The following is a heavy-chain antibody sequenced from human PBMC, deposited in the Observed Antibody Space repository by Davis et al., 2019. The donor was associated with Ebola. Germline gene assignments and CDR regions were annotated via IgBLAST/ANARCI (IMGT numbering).Heavy chain of an antibody. CDR2: IWYDGSNK. Sequence: GESLKISCAASGFTFSSYGMHWVRQAPGKGLEWVAVIWYDGSNKYYVDSVKGRFTISRDNAKNSLYLQMNSLRAEDTAVYYCAKRRGMDVWGQGTTVTVSS. V-gene: IGHV3-33*03. J-gene: IGHJ6*02. CDR1: GFTFSSYG. CDR3: AKRRGMDV.